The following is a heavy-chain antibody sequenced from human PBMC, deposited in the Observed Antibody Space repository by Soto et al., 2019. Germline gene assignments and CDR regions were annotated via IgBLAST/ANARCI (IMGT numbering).Heavy chain of an antibody. Sequence: PSETLSLTCAVYGGSFSGYYWSWIRQPPGKGLEWIGEINHSGSTNYNPSLKSRVTISVDTSKNQFSLKLSSVTAADTAVYYCARGRSGITMVRGVKKGNWFDPWGQGTLVTVSS. J-gene: IGHJ5*02. CDR2: INHSGST. V-gene: IGHV4-34*01. CDR3: ARGRSGITMVRGVKKGNWFDP. CDR1: GGSFSGYY. D-gene: IGHD3-10*01.